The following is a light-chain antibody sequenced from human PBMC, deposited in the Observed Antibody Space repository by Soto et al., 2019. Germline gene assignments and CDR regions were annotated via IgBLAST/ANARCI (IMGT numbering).Light chain of an antibody. CDR2: DAS. CDR3: QHYSSFPRT. CDR1: ESISGW. J-gene: IGKJ1*01. V-gene: IGKV1-5*01. Sequence: DIQMTQSPSTLSASVGDRVTITCRASESISGWLAWYQQKPGKPPKLLISDASSLGSGVPSRFSGSGFGTDFTLTISSVQPDDFGTYYCQHYSSFPRTFGQGTKVEIK.